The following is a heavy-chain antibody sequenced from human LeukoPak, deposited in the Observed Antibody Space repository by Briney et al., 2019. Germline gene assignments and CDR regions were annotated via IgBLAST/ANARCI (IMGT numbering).Heavy chain of an antibody. CDR1: GYTFTSYG. CDR2: ISAYNGNT. CDR3: ARARCPPRYYYYYMDV. V-gene: IGHV1-18*01. D-gene: IGHD2-15*01. Sequence: ASVKVSCKASGYTFTSYGISWVRQAPGQGLEWMGWISAYNGNTNYAQKLQGRVTMTTDTSTSTAYMELRSLRSDDTAVYYCARARCPPRYYYYYMDVWGKGTTVTVSS. J-gene: IGHJ6*03.